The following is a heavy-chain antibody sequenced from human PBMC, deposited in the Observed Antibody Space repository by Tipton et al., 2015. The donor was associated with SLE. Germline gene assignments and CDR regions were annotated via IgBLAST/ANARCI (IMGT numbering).Heavy chain of an antibody. D-gene: IGHD1-26*01. V-gene: IGHV4-39*01. J-gene: IGHJ3*02. CDR3: ARALGGPFCVINDAFDI. CDR1: GGSISSPIFY. CDR2: ISDVGTT. Sequence: TLSLTCTVSGGSISSPIFYWGWIRQPPGKGLEWIGSISDVGTTYYNPSLKSRVSISVDTSKDQFSLKLTSVTAADTAVYYCARALGGPFCVINDAFDIWGQGTVVTASS.